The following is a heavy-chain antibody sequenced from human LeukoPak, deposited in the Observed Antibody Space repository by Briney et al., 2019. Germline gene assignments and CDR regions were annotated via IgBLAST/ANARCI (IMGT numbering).Heavy chain of an antibody. V-gene: IGHV4-59*01. CDR2: IYYSGST. CDR1: GGSISSYY. Sequence: SETLSLTCTVSGGSISSYYWSWIRQPPGKGLEWIGYIYYSGSTNYNPSLKSRVTISVDTSKNQFSLKLSSVTAADTAVYYCARDPGPPPYSSGSYTDNYYYYGMDVWGQGTTVTVSS. J-gene: IGHJ6*02. D-gene: IGHD3-10*01. CDR3: ARDPGPPPYSSGSYTDNYYYYGMDV.